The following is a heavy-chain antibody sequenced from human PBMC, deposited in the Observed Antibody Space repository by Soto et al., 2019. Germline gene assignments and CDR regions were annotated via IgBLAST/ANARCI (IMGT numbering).Heavy chain of an antibody. D-gene: IGHD2-2*01. CDR2: IIPIFGTA. CDR1: GGPFRSYA. CDR3: ARGYCSSTSCPPGGMDV. V-gene: IGHV1-69*06. J-gene: IGHJ6*02. Sequence: APVKVSCKASGGPFRSYAISWVRQAPGQGLEWMGGIIPIFGTANYAQKFQGRVTITADKSTSTAYMELRSLRSEDTAVYYCARGYCSSTSCPPGGMDVWGQGTTVTVSS.